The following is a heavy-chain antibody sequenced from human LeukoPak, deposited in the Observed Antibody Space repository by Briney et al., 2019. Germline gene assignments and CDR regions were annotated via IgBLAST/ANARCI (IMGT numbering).Heavy chain of an antibody. Sequence: SQTLSLTCTVSGGSISSGDYYWSWIRQPPGKGLEWIGYIYYSGSTHYNPSLKSRVTISVDTSKNQFSLKLSSVTAADTAVYYCAQGGDYSSSSVFGYWGQGTLVTVSS. CDR1: GGSISSGDYY. CDR2: IYYSGST. D-gene: IGHD6-6*01. CDR3: AQGGDYSSSSVFGY. V-gene: IGHV4-30-4*08. J-gene: IGHJ4*02.